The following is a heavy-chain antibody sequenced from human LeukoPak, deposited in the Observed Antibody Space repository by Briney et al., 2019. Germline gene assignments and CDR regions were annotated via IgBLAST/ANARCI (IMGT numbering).Heavy chain of an antibody. V-gene: IGHV3-74*01. D-gene: IGHD5-18*01. J-gene: IGHJ4*02. CDR1: GITFSSHW. CDR3: ARARGSSYGLFDY. CDR2: INGEGLST. Sequence: GGSLRLSCAASGITFSSHWMHWVRQAPGKGLVWVSRINGEGLSTSYADSVQGRFTISRDNAKNTLYLQMNSLRAEDTAEYYCARARGSSYGLFDYWGQGTLVTVSS.